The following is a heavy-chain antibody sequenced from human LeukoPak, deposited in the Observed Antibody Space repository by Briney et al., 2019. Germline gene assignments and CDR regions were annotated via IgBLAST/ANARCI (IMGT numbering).Heavy chain of an antibody. CDR3: ARLGIAAAGTYNWFDP. J-gene: IGHJ5*02. CDR2: IYPGDSDT. V-gene: IGHV5-51*01. Sequence: GESLKISCKGSGYSFTSYWIGWVRQMPGKGLEWMGIIYPGDSDTRYSPSFQGQVTISADKSISTAYLQWSSLKASDTAMSYCARLGIAAAGTYNWFDPWGQGTLVTVSS. D-gene: IGHD6-13*01. CDR1: GYSFTSYW.